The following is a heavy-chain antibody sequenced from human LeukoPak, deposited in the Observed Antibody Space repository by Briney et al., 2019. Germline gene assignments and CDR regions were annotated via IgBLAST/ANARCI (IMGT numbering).Heavy chain of an antibody. V-gene: IGHV4-4*02. CDR1: GGSISSSNW. CDR3: ASLAGGNSESSDAFDI. CDR2: IYHSGST. J-gene: IGHJ3*02. Sequence: SETLSLTCAVSGGSISSSNWWSWVRQPPGKGLEWIGEIYHSGSTNYNPSLKSRVTISVDKSKNQFSLKLSSVTAADTAVYYCASLAGGNSESSDAFDIWGQGTKVTVSS. D-gene: IGHD4-23*01.